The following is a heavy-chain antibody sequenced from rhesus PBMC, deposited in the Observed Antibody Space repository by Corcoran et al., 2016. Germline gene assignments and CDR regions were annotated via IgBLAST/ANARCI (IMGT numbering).Heavy chain of an antibody. Sequence: GGSLRLSCAASGFSFSDYYMYWVRQAPGKGLEWVSGISYTGGSTYYADSVKGRFTISRENAKNTLYLQMDSLRAEDTAVYYCARVRGYSGYGFFDYWGQGVLVTVSS. CDR3: ARVRGYSGYGFFDY. J-gene: IGHJ4*01. D-gene: IGHD5-42*01. V-gene: IGHV3S18*01. CDR2: ISYTGGST. CDR1: GFSFSDYY.